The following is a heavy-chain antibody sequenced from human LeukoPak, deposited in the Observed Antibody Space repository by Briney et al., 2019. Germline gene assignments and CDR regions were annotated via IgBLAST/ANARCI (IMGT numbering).Heavy chain of an antibody. CDR2: INHSGST. CDR3: VRSYYYDSSGYWDYFDY. D-gene: IGHD3-22*01. CDR1: GGSFSGYY. J-gene: IGHJ4*02. Sequence: SETLSLTXAVYGGSFSGYYWSWIRQPPGEGLEWIGEINHSGSTNYNPSLKSRVTISVDTSKNQFSLKLSSVTAADTAVYYCVRSYYYDSSGYWDYFDYWGQGTLVTVSS. V-gene: IGHV4-34*01.